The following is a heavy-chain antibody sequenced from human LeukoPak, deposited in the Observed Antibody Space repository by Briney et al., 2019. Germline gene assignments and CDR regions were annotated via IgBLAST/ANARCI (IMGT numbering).Heavy chain of an antibody. CDR2: ISSTGGTI. Sequence: GGSLSLSCAASGFTFSSYEMNWVRQAPGKGLEWVSYISSTGGTIYYADSVKGRFTISRDNAKNSLYLQMNSLRAEDTAVYYCARPTGNAFDMWGQGTMVTVSS. CDR3: ARPTGNAFDM. D-gene: IGHD1-14*01. J-gene: IGHJ3*02. V-gene: IGHV3-48*03. CDR1: GFTFSSYE.